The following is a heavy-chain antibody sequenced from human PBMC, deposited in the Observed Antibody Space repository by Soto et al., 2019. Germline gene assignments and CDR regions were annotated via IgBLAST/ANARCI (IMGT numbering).Heavy chain of an antibody. Sequence: GGSLRLSCVASGLPVAGSYMAWVRQAPGKGLEWASVIYNDGTTYYSQSVEGRFTISRDNSKNTLYLQMDRLRDEDTAVYYCVRPLPSGQTHARDVWGQGTTVTVSS. CDR1: GLPVAGSY. CDR3: VRPLPSGQTHARDV. D-gene: IGHD3-10*01. V-gene: IGHV3-53*01. CDR2: IYNDGTT. J-gene: IGHJ6*02.